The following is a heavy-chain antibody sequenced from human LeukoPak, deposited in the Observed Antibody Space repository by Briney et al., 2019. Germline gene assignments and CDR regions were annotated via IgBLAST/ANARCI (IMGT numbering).Heavy chain of an antibody. CDR2: ISSSGSTI. D-gene: IGHD4-11*01. J-gene: IGHJ4*02. Sequence: GGSLRLSCAASGFTFSDYYRSWIRQAPGKGLEWVSYISSSGSTIYYADSVKGRFTISRDNAKNSLYLQMNRLRADEDTAVYYCARDNSNLDYWGQGTLVTVSS. V-gene: IGHV3-11*04. CDR3: ARDNSNLDY. CDR1: GFTFSDYY.